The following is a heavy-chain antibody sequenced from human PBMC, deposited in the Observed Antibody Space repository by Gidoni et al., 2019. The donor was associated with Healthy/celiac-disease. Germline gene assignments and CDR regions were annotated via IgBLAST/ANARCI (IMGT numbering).Heavy chain of an antibody. D-gene: IGHD3-22*01. CDR2: ISYDGSNK. CDR1: GFNFSRYG. CDR3: AKELYYDSSGLGPFDY. V-gene: IGHV3-30*18. J-gene: IGHJ4*02. Sequence: QVQLVESGGGVVQPGRSLRLSCASSGFNFSRYGMHWVGQAPGKGLEWVAVISYDGSNKYYADSVKGRFTISRDNSKNTLYLQMNSLRAEDTAVYYCAKELYYDSSGLGPFDYWGQGTLVTVSS.